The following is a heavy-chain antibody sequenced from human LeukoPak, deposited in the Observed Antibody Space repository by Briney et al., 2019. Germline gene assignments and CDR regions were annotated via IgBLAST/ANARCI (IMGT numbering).Heavy chain of an antibody. V-gene: IGHV4-34*01. CDR2: INHSGSS. D-gene: IGHD6-13*01. J-gene: IGHJ4*02. CDR1: GGSFSAYY. CDR3: ARVLNRWVLDY. Sequence: SETLSLTCAVYGGSFSAYYWSWIRQPPGKGLEWIGEINHSGSSHYNPSLKSRVTISIDTSKNQFSLKLSSVPAADTAVYYCARVLNRWVLDYWGQGTLVTGSS.